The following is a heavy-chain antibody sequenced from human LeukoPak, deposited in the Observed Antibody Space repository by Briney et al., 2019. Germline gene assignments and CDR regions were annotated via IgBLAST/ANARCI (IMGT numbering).Heavy chain of an antibody. CDR2: IYSDGRT. D-gene: IGHD5-18*01. Sequence: GGSLRLSCAASGFIVSNNYMFWVRQAPGKGLEWVSAIYSDGRTYSADSVRGRFTISRDISKSTLYLQMSSLRAEDTAVYFCSRVGYTYKTRALWGQGTLVTVSS. V-gene: IGHV3-66*01. J-gene: IGHJ4*02. CDR1: GFIVSNNY. CDR3: SRVGYTYKTRAL.